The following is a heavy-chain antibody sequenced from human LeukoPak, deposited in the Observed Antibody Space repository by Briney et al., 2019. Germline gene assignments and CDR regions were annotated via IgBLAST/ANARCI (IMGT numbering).Heavy chain of an antibody. Sequence: GGSLRLSCAASGFTFSSYEMNWVRQAPGKGLEWVSYISSSGSTIYYPDSVKGRFTISRDNAKNSLYLQMNSLRAEDTAVYYCARGRAVTTSEGDIWGQGTMVTVSS. CDR3: ARGRAVTTSEGDI. CDR2: ISSSGSTI. V-gene: IGHV3-48*03. D-gene: IGHD4-17*01. CDR1: GFTFSSYE. J-gene: IGHJ3*02.